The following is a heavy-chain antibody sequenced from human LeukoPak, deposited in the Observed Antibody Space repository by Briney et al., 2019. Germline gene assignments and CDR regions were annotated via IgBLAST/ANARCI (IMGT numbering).Heavy chain of an antibody. CDR2: IGSDNKP. CDR3: ARVDYSNWFDP. V-gene: IGHV3-23*05. D-gene: IGHD5-12*01. J-gene: IGHJ5*02. CDR1: GFTFSAYA. Sequence: GGSLRLSCEASGFTFSAYAMTWVRQAPGKGLEWVSSIGSDNKPHYSESVKGRFAISRDNSKNTLFLQLHNLRVEDTALYYCARVDYSNWFDPWGQGTLVTVSS.